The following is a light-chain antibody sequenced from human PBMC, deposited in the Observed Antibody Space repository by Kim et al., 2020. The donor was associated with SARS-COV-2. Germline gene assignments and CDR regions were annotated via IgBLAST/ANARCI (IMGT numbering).Light chain of an antibody. V-gene: IGKV3-15*01. Sequence: VSAGERATRSCRASQSVSTNLAWYQQKPGQAPSLLIHGASTRDTGIPARFSGSGSGTEFTLTISSLQSEDFAVYYCQQYNNWPWTFGQGTKVDIK. CDR2: GAS. J-gene: IGKJ1*01. CDR1: QSVSTN. CDR3: QQYNNWPWT.